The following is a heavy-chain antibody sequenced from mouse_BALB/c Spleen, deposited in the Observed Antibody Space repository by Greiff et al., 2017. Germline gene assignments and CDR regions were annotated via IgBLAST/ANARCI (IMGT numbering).Heavy chain of an antibody. CDR2: INPGSGGT. Sequence: QVQLQQSGAELVRPGTSVKVSCKASGYAFTNYLIEWVKQRPGQGLEWIGVINPGSGGTNYNEKFKGKATLTADKSSSTAYMQLSSLTSDDSAVHFCARGYAMDYWGQGTSVTVSS. CDR3: ARGYAMDY. CDR1: GYAFTNYL. J-gene: IGHJ4*01. V-gene: IGHV1-54*01.